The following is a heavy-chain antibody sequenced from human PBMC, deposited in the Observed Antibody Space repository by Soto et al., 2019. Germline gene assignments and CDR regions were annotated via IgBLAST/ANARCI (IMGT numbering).Heavy chain of an antibody. CDR2: IDPRYADT. Sequence: GEALKSSRYVCAANFNNYCIGRVRQMPGNGMKXMGIIDPRYADTRYSSSFCGQVTMSADKYMTTAYLQWSILKASDNAMYYCARGYRRLADDGFDIWGQGTMVTVSS. CDR1: AANFNNYC. CDR3: ARGYRRLADDGFDI. D-gene: IGHD5-12*01. J-gene: IGHJ3*02. V-gene: IGHV5-51*01.